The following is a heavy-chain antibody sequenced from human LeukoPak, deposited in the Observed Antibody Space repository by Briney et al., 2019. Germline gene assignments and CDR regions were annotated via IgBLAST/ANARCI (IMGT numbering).Heavy chain of an antibody. Sequence: PGGSLRLSCAASGXTVSYNYMSWVRQAPGKGLEWVSVIYSGGSTYYADSVKGRFTISRDNSKNTVYLQMNSLRADDTAVYYCARDSGSYYNTMDVWGQGTTVTVSS. V-gene: IGHV3-53*01. D-gene: IGHD1-26*01. CDR2: IYSGGST. CDR1: GXTVSYNY. CDR3: ARDSGSYYNTMDV. J-gene: IGHJ6*02.